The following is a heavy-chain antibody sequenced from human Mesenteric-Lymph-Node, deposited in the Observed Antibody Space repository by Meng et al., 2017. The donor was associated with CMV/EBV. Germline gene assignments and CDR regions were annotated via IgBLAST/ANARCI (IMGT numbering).Heavy chain of an antibody. Sequence: GGSLRLSCAASGFTFSSYSMNWVRQAPGKGLEWVSSISSSSSYIYYADSVKGRFTISRDNAKNSLYLQMNSLRAEDTAVYYCAKDIRTISAFDIWGQGTMVTVSS. J-gene: IGHJ3*02. CDR1: GFTFSSYS. CDR2: ISSSSSYI. CDR3: AKDIRTISAFDI. V-gene: IGHV3-21*04. D-gene: IGHD1/OR15-1a*01.